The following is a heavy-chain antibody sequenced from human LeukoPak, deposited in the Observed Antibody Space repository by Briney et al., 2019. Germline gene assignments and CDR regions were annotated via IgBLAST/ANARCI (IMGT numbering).Heavy chain of an antibody. J-gene: IGHJ5*02. D-gene: IGHD3-9*01. CDR3: ARAGPSYDILTGYSGDHWFDP. V-gene: IGHV3-66*01. CDR1: GFTFSNYA. CDR2: IYSGGST. Sequence: PGGSLRLSCAASGFTFSNYAMTWVRQASGKGLEWGSVIYSGGSTYYADSVKGRFTISRDNSKNTLYLQMNSLRAEDTAVYYCARAGPSYDILTGYSGDHWFDPWGQGTLVTVSS.